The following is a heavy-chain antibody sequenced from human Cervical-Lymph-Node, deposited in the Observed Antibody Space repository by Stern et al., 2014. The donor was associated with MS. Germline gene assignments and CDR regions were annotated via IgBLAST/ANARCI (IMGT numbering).Heavy chain of an antibody. V-gene: IGHV1-69*01. Sequence: VQLVQSGAHVKKPGSSVKVSCAASGGILSTYTVSWVRQAPGKGLEWMGGIVPPFNTLNYAQKFQVRVAITADESTGTAYMELSSLRSEDTAVYYCASGGSGSYYFYYGMDVWGQGTTVTVSS. CDR1: GGILSTYT. CDR3: ASGGSGSYYFYYGMDV. J-gene: IGHJ6*02. D-gene: IGHD3-10*01. CDR2: IVPPFNTL.